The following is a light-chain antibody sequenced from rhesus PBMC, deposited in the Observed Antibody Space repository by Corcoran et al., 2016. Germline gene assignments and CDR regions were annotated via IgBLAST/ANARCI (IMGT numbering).Light chain of an antibody. Sequence: DIQMTQSPSSLSASVGDRVTITCRASQGISSYLAWYQQKPGKAPKPLIYYASNLESGVPSRVSGIGSGTEFTLTISSLQPEDFATYYCQQYNSDPWTFGQGTKVEIK. V-gene: IGKV1-37*01. CDR3: QQYNSDPWT. J-gene: IGKJ1*01. CDR2: YAS. CDR1: QGISSY.